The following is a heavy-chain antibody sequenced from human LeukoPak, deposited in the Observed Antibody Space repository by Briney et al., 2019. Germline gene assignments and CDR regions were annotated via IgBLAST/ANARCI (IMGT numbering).Heavy chain of an antibody. D-gene: IGHD4-23*01. J-gene: IGHJ6*02. CDR1: GYTFTGYY. CDR2: INPNSGGT. Sequence: ASVKVSCKASGYTFTGYYMHWVRQAPGQGLEWMGWINPNSGGTNYAQKFQGRVTMTRDTFISTAYMELSRLRSDDTAVYYCAREYGGRPYYYYGMDVWGQGTTVTVSS. CDR3: AREYGGRPYYYYGMDV. V-gene: IGHV1-2*02.